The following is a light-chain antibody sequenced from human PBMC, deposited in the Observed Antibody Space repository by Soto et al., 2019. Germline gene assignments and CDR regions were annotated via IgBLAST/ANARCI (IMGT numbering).Light chain of an antibody. CDR1: QSVSSN. J-gene: IGKJ5*01. CDR3: QHYNNWLIT. CDR2: GAS. V-gene: IGKV3-15*01. Sequence: EIELTQSPGTLSLSPGEGATLSCRASQSVSSNLVWYQHKPGQAPRLLIYGASTRATDIPARFSGSGSGTEFTLTISSLQSEDFAVYYCQHYNNWLITFGQGTRLEI.